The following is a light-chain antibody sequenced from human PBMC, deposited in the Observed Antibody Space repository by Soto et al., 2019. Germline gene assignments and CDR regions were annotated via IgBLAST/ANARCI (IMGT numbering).Light chain of an antibody. Sequence: DIPMTQSPSTLSASVGDRVTITCRASQSISSWLAWYQQKPGKAPNLLIYKASSLESGVPSRFSGSGSGTEFTLTISSLQPDDFATYYCQQYNSYSPSWTFGQGTKVEIK. CDR3: QQYNSYSPSWT. CDR2: KAS. V-gene: IGKV1-5*03. J-gene: IGKJ1*01. CDR1: QSISSW.